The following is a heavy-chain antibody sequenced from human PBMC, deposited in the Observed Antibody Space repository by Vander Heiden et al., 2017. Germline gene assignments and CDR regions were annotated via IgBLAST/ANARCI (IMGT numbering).Heavy chain of an antibody. J-gene: IGHJ4*02. Sequence: QVQLQESGPGLGKPSQTLSLTCPVPGASTSSGDYYWGWIRQHPGKGLEWIGYIFYSGSTYYNPSLKSRVTISVDRSKNQFSLKLNSVTAADTAVYYCASRSVTTSGYFDYWGQGTLVTVSS. CDR3: ASRSVTTSGYFDY. CDR2: IFYSGST. CDR1: GASTSSGDYY. D-gene: IGHD4-17*01. V-gene: IGHV4-31*03.